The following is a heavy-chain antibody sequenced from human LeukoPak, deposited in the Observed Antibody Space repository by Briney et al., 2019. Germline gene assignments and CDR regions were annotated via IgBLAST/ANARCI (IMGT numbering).Heavy chain of an antibody. CDR3: ARDVNVGATTYYYIMDV. Sequence: SETLSLTCAVYGGSFSAYYWTWLRQPPGVGLECIGEINHSGSTNYNPSLKSRVIISVDTSRNQFSLRLYSVTAADTAVYFCARDVNVGATTYYYIMDVWGQGTTVTVSS. J-gene: IGHJ6*02. V-gene: IGHV4-34*01. CDR1: GGSFSAYY. CDR2: INHSGST. D-gene: IGHD1-26*01.